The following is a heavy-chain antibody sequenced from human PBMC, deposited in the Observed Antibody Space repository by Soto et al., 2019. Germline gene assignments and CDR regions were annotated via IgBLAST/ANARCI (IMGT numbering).Heavy chain of an antibody. CDR1: GGSISSSSYY. D-gene: IGHD6-6*01. CDR2: IYYSGST. J-gene: IGHJ3*02. V-gene: IGHV4-39*01. CDR3: ARQEADRRSVGAFDI. Sequence: SETLSLTCTVSGGSISSSSYYWGWIRQPPGKGLEWVGSIYYSGSTYYNPSLKSRVTISVDTSKNQFSLKLSSVTAADTAVYYCARQEADRRSVGAFDIWGPGTMVTVSS.